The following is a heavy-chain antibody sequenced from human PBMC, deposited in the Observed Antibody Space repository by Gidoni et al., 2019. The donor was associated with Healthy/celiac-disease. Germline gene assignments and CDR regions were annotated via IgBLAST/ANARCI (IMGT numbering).Heavy chain of an antibody. Sequence: GSGGSTYYADSVKGRFTISRDNSKNTLYLQMNSLRAEDTAVYYCAKDLRSGVTLAYYYYDMDVWGQGTTVTVSS. D-gene: IGHD2-21*02. CDR3: AKDLRSGVTLAYYYYDMDV. CDR2: GSGGST. J-gene: IGHJ6*02. V-gene: IGHV3-23*01.